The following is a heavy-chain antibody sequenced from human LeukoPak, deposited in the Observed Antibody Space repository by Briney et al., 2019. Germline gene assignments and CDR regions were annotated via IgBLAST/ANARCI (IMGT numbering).Heavy chain of an antibody. J-gene: IGHJ4*02. CDR3: ARGLSRLPSGGY. CDR1: GGSFSGYY. Sequence: PSETLSLTCAVYGGSFSGYYWNWIRQLPGKGLEWIGQINHSGSANYNPSLRSRVAISVDTSKNQFSLRLSSVTAADTAVYYCARGLSRLPSGGYWGQGTLVTVSS. CDR2: INHSGSA. D-gene: IGHD2-15*01. V-gene: IGHV4-34*01.